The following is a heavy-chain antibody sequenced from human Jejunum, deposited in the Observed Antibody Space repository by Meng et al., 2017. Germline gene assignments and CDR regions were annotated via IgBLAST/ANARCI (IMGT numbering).Heavy chain of an antibody. V-gene: IGHV3-73*01. D-gene: IGHD1-26*01. Sequence: GESLKISCAASGFTFSGSTMHWVRQASGRGLEWVGRVRSSTNNYATSYAASVNGRFTVSRDDSKNTVYLQMDSLQTDDTAVYYCVRAIDSSGFYYGDYWGQGALVTVSS. J-gene: IGHJ4*02. CDR1: GFTFSGST. CDR3: VRAIDSSGFYYGDY. CDR2: VRSSTNNYAT.